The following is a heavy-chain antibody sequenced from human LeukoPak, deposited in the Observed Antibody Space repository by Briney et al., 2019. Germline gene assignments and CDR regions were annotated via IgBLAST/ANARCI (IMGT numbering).Heavy chain of an antibody. CDR2: ISSSSSYI. CDR3: ARFAVAGTYPLFDY. CDR1: GFTFSSYS. J-gene: IGHJ4*02. V-gene: IGHV3-21*01. D-gene: IGHD6-19*01. Sequence: GGSLRLSCAASGFTFSSYSMNWVRQAPGKGLEWVSSISSSSSYIYYADSVKGRFTISRDNAKNSLYLQMNSLRAEDTAVYYCARFAVAGTYPLFDYWGQETLVTVSS.